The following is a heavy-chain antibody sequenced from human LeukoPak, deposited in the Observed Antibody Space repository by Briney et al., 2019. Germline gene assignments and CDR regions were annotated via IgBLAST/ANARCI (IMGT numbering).Heavy chain of an antibody. CDR2: INPNSGGT. Sequence: GASVKVSCKASGYTFTGYYMHWVRQAPGQGLEWVGWINPNSGGTNYAQKFQGRVTMTRDTSISTAYMELSRLRSDDTALYYCARGGVGATLYYFDYWGHGSLVTVSS. CDR3: ARGGVGATLYYFDY. D-gene: IGHD1-26*01. J-gene: IGHJ4*01. V-gene: IGHV1-2*02. CDR1: GYTFTGYY.